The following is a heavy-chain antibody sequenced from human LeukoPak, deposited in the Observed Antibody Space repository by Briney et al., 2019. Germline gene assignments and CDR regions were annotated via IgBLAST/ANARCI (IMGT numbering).Heavy chain of an antibody. CDR1: GLTISSNY. CDR3: AGVLVEQQLAN. V-gene: IGHV3-53*01. J-gene: IGHJ4*02. Sequence: GGSLRLSCAASGLTISSNYMNWVRQAPGKGLEWVSVIYSGGNTYYADSVKGRFTISRDNSKNTLYLQMNSLRVEDTAVYYCAGVLVEQQLANWGQGTLVTVSS. CDR2: IYSGGNT. D-gene: IGHD6-13*01.